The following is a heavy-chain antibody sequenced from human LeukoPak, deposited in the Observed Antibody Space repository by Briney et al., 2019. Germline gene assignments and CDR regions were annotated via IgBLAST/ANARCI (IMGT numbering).Heavy chain of an antibody. V-gene: IGHV1-46*01. CDR3: AKDNYGDYLSSWYFDL. CDR1: GYTFSSYY. Sequence: ASVKVSCKASGYTFSSYYMHWVRQAPGQGLEWMGIINPSGGSTSYAQKFQGRVTMTRETSTRTVYMELSSLRSEDTAVYYCAKDNYGDYLSSWYFDLWGRGTLVTVSS. J-gene: IGHJ2*01. D-gene: IGHD4-17*01. CDR2: INPSGGST.